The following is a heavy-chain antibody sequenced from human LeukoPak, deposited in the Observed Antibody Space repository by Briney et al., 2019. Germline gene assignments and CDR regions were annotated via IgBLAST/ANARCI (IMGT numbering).Heavy chain of an antibody. J-gene: IGHJ5*01. CDR2: INPNSGVT. CDR3: ARDASNWSAFDS. Sequence: GASVKVSCKASEYTFNGYSMHWVRQAPGQGLEWMGRINPNSGVTYYAQKFQGRVTMTSDTSITTAYMELSSLTSDDTATYYCARDASNWSAFDSWGQGTLVIVSS. CDR1: EYTFNGYS. V-gene: IGHV1-2*06. D-gene: IGHD1-20*01.